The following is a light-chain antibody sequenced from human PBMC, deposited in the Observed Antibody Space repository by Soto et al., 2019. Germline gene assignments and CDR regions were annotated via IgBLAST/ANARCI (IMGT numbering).Light chain of an antibody. CDR3: QQSYSTFIT. CDR2: AAS. Sequence: DIQMTQSPSSLSASVGDRVTITCRASQSISSYLNWYQQKPGKAPKLLIYAASSLQSGVPSRFSGSGSGTDFTLTISSLQPEDFATYYCQQSYSTFITFGQETRLEI. J-gene: IGKJ5*01. CDR1: QSISSY. V-gene: IGKV1-39*01.